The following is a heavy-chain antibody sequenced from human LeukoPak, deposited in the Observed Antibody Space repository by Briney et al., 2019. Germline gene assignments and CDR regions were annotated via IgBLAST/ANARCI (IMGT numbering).Heavy chain of an antibody. CDR1: GYTFTAYY. Sequence: GASMKVSFKASGYTFTAYYMHWVRQAPGQGPECMGWINPNTGDTNSAQKFQGRVTMTRDTSISTAYMELSRLRSDDTAVYYCARDRSHAFDIWGQGTMVTVSS. CDR3: ARDRSHAFDI. J-gene: IGHJ3*02. CDR2: INPNTGDT. V-gene: IGHV1-2*02.